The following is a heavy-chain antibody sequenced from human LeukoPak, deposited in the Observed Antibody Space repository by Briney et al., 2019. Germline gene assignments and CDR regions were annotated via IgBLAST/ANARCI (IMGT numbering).Heavy chain of an antibody. CDR2: IYTSGST. CDR1: GGSISSGSYY. V-gene: IGHV4-61*02. J-gene: IGHJ3*02. D-gene: IGHD5-24*01. Sequence: SQTLSLTCTVSGGSISSGSYYWSWIRQPAGKGLEWIGRIYTSGSTNYNPSLKSRVTISVDTSKNQFSLKLSSVTAADTAVYYCARVEMATAWDAFDIWGQGTMVTVSS. CDR3: ARVEMATAWDAFDI.